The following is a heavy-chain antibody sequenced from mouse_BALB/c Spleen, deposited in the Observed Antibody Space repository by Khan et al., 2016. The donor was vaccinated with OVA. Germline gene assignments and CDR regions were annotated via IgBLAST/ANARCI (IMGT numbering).Heavy chain of an antibody. Sequence: VQLQESGPGLVQPSQSLSITCTASGFSLSSYGVHWVRQSPGKGLEWLGVIWRGGSTDFNAAFISRLSIRKDNSKSPVFFKMNSLRTNDSAIYYCARGGIPFAYWGQGTLVTVSA. V-gene: IGHV2-2*02. J-gene: IGHJ3*01. CDR1: GFSLSSYG. CDR3: ARGGIPFAY. CDR2: IWRGGST.